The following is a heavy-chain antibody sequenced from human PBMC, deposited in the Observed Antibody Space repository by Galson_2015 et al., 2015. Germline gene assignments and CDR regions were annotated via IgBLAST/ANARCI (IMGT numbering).Heavy chain of an antibody. V-gene: IGHV6-1*01. D-gene: IGHD4-23*01. CDR2: TYYRSKWYN. CDR1: GDSVSSNSAA. CDR3: ARGPSAGGNWFDP. J-gene: IGHJ5*02. Sequence: CAISGDSVSSNSAAWNWIRQSPSRGLEWLGRTYYRSKWYNDYAVSVKSRITINPDTSKNQFSLKLSSVTAADTAVYYCARGPSAGGNWFDPWGQGTLVTVSS.